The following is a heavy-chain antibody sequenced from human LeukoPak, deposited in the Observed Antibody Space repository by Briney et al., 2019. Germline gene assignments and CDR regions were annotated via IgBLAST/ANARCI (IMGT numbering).Heavy chain of an antibody. CDR1: GFTFSSYA. CDR2: ISGSGGST. J-gene: IGHJ4*02. D-gene: IGHD2/OR15-2a*01. V-gene: IGHV3-23*01. CDR3: AKVKGRVLGPYYFDY. Sequence: GGSLRLSCAASGFTFSSYAMSWVRQAPGKGLEWVSAISGSGGSTYYADSVKGRFTISRDNSKNTLCLQMNSLRAEDTAVYYCAKVKGRVLGPYYFDYWGQGTLVTVSS.